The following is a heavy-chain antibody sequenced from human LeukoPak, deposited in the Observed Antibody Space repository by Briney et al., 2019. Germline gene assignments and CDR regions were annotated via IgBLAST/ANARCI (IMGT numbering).Heavy chain of an antibody. CDR3: AREEPGVGYNY. D-gene: IGHD6-13*01. CDR1: GGSISSYY. CDR2: IYHSGST. Sequence: SETLSLTCTVSGGSISSYYWSWIRQPPGKGREWIGYIYHSGSTNYNPSLKSRVTISVDTSKNQFSLKLSSVTAADTAVYYCAREEPGVGYNYWGQGTLVTVSS. J-gene: IGHJ4*02. V-gene: IGHV4-59*01.